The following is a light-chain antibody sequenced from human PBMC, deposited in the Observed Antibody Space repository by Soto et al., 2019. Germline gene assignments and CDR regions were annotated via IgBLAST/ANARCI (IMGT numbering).Light chain of an antibody. Sequence: EIVLTQSPATLSLSPGERVTLSCRASQSVSSDLAWYQQKPGQGPRLLIYDASNRATGIPARFSGSGSGTDFTLTISSLEPEDSAVYYCQQRSKWPPTFGQGTKVEIK. V-gene: IGKV3-11*01. J-gene: IGKJ1*01. CDR1: QSVSSD. CDR2: DAS. CDR3: QQRSKWPPT.